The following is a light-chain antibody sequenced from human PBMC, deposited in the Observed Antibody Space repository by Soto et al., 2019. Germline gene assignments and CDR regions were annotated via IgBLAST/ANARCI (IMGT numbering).Light chain of an antibody. Sequence: DIQMTQSPSTLSASLGDRVTITCRASQTVNAWLAWYQHKPGKAPKPLIYDASSLESGVPARFSGSGSGTEFILTISSLQHDDVGTYYCQQYNTHSGTFGQGTKVE. V-gene: IGKV1-5*01. CDR3: QQYNTHSGT. J-gene: IGKJ1*01. CDR1: QTVNAW. CDR2: DAS.